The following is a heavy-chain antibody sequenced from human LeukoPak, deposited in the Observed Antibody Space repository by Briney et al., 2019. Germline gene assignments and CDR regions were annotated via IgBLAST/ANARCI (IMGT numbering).Heavy chain of an antibody. CDR3: ARDLGRYYGSGSYLDV. Sequence: PSETLSLTCTVSGGSISSSSYYWGWIRQPPGKGLEWIGSIYYSGSTYYNPSLKSRVTISVDTSKNQFSLKLSSVTAADTAVYYCARDLGRYYGSGSYLDVWGQGTTVTVSS. V-gene: IGHV4-39*07. CDR1: GGSISSSSYY. J-gene: IGHJ6*02. D-gene: IGHD3-10*01. CDR2: IYYSGST.